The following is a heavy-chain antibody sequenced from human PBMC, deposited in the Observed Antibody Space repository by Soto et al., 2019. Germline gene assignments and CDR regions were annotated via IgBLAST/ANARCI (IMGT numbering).Heavy chain of an antibody. J-gene: IGHJ2*01. V-gene: IGHV3-74*01. CDR1: GFNIRNFW. D-gene: IGHD1-26*01. CDR3: SRGGAGYCDL. Sequence: VQLVESGGGSVQPGGSLRLSCAASGFNIRNFWMYWVRQAPGKGLVWVSRINSDGINTDYADSVKGRFTISRDNAKNRLFLQMNSLRAEDTAVYFCSRGGAGYCDLWGRGTQVTVSS. CDR2: INSDGINT.